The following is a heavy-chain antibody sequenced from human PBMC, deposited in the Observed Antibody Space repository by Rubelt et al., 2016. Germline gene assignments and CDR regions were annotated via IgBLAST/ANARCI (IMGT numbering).Heavy chain of an antibody. Sequence: GGSLRLSCTGSGFTFSSYAMSWVRQAPGKGLEWVSAISGSGGSTYYADSVKGRFTISRDNSKNTLYLQMNSLGAEETAVYYCARDIGLVGDTSWGQGTLVTVSS. V-gene: IGHV3-23*01. CDR2: ISGSGGST. CDR3: ARDIGLVGDTS. D-gene: IGHD1-26*01. CDR1: GFTFSSYA. J-gene: IGHJ4*02.